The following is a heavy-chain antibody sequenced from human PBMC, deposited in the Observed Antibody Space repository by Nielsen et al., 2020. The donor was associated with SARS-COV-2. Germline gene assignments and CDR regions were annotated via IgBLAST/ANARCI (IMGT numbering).Heavy chain of an antibody. J-gene: IGHJ4*02. CDR3: VGDTGGRWGEL. Sequence: LKISCVASGFTFSSHWMHWVRQVPGKGLLWLSRINNDGSSTSYADSVKGRFTISRDNAKNTLWLEMNSLRVDDTAVYYCVGDTGGRWGELWGQGTLVTVSS. CDR2: INNDGSST. D-gene: IGHD2-15*01. CDR1: GFTFSSHW. V-gene: IGHV3-74*01.